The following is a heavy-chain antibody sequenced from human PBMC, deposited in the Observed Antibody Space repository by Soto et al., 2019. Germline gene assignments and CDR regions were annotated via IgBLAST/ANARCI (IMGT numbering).Heavy chain of an antibody. J-gene: IGHJ4*02. V-gene: IGHV3-23*01. CDR1: GFTFSGYA. D-gene: IGHD4-17*01. Sequence: EVQLLESGGDLVQPGRSLRLSCAASGFTFSGYAMRWVRQAPGKGLEWVSVIHGGGNSAYYADSVKGRFTISRDNSNNTLYLEMSGLRGEGTAVYYCAKSTGRVTTSCRFDYWGQGTLVTVSS. CDR2: IHGGGNSA. CDR3: AKSTGRVTTSCRFDY.